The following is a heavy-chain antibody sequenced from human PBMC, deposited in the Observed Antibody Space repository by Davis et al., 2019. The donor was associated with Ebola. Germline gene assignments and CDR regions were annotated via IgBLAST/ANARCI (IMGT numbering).Heavy chain of an antibody. J-gene: IGHJ3*02. D-gene: IGHD1-26*01. Sequence: SVKVSCKASGGTFSTYGITWVRQAPGQGLEWVGGIIPVLGIANNAQKFQGRVTISADESPSTAYMELSSLRSEDTAVYYCARVSGSSGPFDMWGQGTMVTVSS. CDR2: IIPVLGIA. CDR1: GGTFSTYG. CDR3: ARVSGSSGPFDM. V-gene: IGHV1-69*10.